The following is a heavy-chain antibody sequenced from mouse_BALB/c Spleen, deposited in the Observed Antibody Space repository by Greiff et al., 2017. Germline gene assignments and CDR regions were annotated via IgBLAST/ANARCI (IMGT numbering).Heavy chain of an antibody. V-gene: IGHV3-8*02. J-gene: IGHJ2*01. D-gene: IGHD2-10*01. Sequence: EVQLQESGPGLVKPSQSLSLTCSVTGYSITSGYWNWIRKFPGNKLEYMGYISYSGSTYYNPSLKSRISITRDTSKNQYYLQLNSVTTEDTATYYCARVLSYYGNYEYYFDYWGQGTTLTVSS. CDR1: GYSITSGY. CDR3: ARVLSYYGNYEYYFDY. CDR2: ISYSGST.